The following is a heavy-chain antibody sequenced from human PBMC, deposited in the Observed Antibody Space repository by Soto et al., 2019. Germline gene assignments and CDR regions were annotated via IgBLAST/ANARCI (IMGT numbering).Heavy chain of an antibody. D-gene: IGHD1-26*01. Sequence: GASVKVSCKASGYTFTNYYMHWVRQAPGQGLEWMGIINPSGGSTSYAQKFQGRVTMNRDTSTSTVYMELSSLSSEDTAVYYCARTTVGATPNLDYWGQGTLVTVSS. CDR1: GYTFTNYY. CDR2: INPSGGST. CDR3: ARTTVGATPNLDY. V-gene: IGHV1-46*01. J-gene: IGHJ4*02.